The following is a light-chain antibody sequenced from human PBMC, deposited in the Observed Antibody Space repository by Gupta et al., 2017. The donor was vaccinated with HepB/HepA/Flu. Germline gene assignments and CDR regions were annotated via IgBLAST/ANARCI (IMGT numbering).Light chain of an antibody. CDR3: SAWDSSLNEAV. J-gene: IGLJ3*02. CDR2: RNN. Sequence: QAGLPQPPSVSKGLRQTATLTCTGNSNNVGNQGAAWLQQHQGHPPKVLSDRNNNRPSGIPERFSASRSGNTASLTITGLQPEDEADYYCSAWDSSLNEAVFGGGTKVTVL. CDR1: SNNVGNQG. V-gene: IGLV10-54*04.